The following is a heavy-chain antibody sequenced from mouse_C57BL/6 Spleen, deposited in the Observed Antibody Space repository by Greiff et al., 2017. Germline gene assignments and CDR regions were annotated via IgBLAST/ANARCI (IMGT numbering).Heavy chain of an antibody. J-gene: IGHJ1*03. CDR1: GFTFSDAW. CDR2: IRNKANNHAT. V-gene: IGHV6-6*01. CDR3: TKGVFDV. Sequence: EVMLVESGGGLVQPGGSMKLSCAASGFTFSDAWMDWVRQSPETGLEWVAEIRNKANNHATYYAESVKGRFTISRDDSKSSVYLQMNSVRAEDTGIYYCTKGVFDVWGTGTTVTVSS.